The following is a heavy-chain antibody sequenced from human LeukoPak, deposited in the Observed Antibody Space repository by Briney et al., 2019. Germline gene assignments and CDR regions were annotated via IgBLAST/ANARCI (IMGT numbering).Heavy chain of an antibody. CDR2: ISAYNGNT. J-gene: IGHJ5*02. Sequence: GASVKVSCKASGYTFTSYGISWVRQAPGQGLEWMGWISAYNGNTNYAQKLQGRVIMTTDTSTSTAYMGLRSLRSDDTAVYYCARDPMVRGVRERFDPWGQGTLGTVSS. D-gene: IGHD3-10*01. CDR1: GYTFTSYG. V-gene: IGHV1-18*01. CDR3: ARDPMVRGVRERFDP.